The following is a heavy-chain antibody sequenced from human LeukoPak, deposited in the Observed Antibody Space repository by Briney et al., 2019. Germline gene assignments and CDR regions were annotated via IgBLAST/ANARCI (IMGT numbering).Heavy chain of an antibody. CDR1: GYTFTSYY. CDR2: ISAYNGNT. Sequence: ASVKVSCKASGYTFTSYYMHWVRQAPGQGLEWMGWISAYNGNTNYAQKLQGRVTMTTDTSTSTAYMELRSLRSDDTAVYYCARPNSLYAQKEYGMDVWGQGTTVTVSS. J-gene: IGHJ6*02. CDR3: ARPNSLYAQKEYGMDV. D-gene: IGHD2-2*01. V-gene: IGHV1-18*04.